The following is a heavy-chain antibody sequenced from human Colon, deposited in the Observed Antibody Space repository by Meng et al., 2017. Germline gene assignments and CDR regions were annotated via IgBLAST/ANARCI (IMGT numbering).Heavy chain of an antibody. D-gene: IGHD5-24*01. CDR2: IFGGGGATR. CDR1: GFTFENYA. Sequence: EVQLLESGGGLVQPGGSRRLSCAASGFTFENYAMNWVRQAPGKGLEWVSIIFGGGGATRYYADSVKGRFTISRDDSKNTLYLQLNGLRAEDTAVYYCAKDKVSRDGLNEIDYWGQGTLVTVSS. J-gene: IGHJ4*02. V-gene: IGHV3-23*01. CDR3: AKDKVSRDGLNEIDY.